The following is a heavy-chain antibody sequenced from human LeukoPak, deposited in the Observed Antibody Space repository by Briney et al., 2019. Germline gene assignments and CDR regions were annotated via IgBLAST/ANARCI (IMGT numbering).Heavy chain of an antibody. J-gene: IGHJ4*02. CDR2: IRYDGSNK. CDR1: GFTFSSYG. V-gene: IGHV3-30*02. Sequence: GGSLRLSCAASGFTFSSYGMHWVRQAPGKGLEWVAFIRYDGSNKYYADSVKGRFTISRDNSNNTLYLQMNSLRAEDTAVYYCARKNAYYYGSGSPDYWGQGTLVTVSS. CDR3: ARKNAYYYGSGSPDY. D-gene: IGHD3-10*01.